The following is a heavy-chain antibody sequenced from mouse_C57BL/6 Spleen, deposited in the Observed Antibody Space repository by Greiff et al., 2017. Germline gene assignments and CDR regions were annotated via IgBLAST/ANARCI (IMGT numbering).Heavy chain of an antibody. Sequence: EVQLVESGGGLVQPGGSLSLSCAASGFTFTDYYMSWVRQPPGKALEWLGFIRNKANGYTTEYSASVKGRFTISRDNSQSILYLQMNALRAEDSATYYCARRYYYGRSGYFEVWGTGTTVTVSS. J-gene: IGHJ1*03. V-gene: IGHV7-3*01. CDR3: ARRYYYGRSGYFEV. D-gene: IGHD1-1*01. CDR2: IRNKANGYTT. CDR1: GFTFTDYY.